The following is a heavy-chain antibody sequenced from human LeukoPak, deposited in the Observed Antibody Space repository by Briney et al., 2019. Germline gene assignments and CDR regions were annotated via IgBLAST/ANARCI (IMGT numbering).Heavy chain of an antibody. D-gene: IGHD3-10*01. CDR3: AGRGSGSYFDY. CDR1: GFTFSNYW. V-gene: IGHV3-74*01. Sequence: GGSLRLSCAASGFTFSNYWMHWVRQDPGKGLVWVSFINPDGSTTNYADSVKGRFTISRDNSKNTLYLQMNSLRVEDTAVYYCAGRGSGSYFDYWGQGTLVTVSS. J-gene: IGHJ4*02. CDR2: INPDGSTT.